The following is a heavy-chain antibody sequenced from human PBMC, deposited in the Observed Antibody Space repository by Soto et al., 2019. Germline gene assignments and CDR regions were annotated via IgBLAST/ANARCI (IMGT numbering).Heavy chain of an antibody. J-gene: IGHJ4*02. CDR2: IYYSGST. V-gene: IGHV4-31*03. D-gene: IGHD3-10*01. Sequence: QVQLQESGPGLVKPSQTLSLTCTVSGGSISSGGYYWSWIRQHPGTGLEWIGYIYYSGSTYYNPSLKCRVTIPVDPSKNQFSLKLSSLTAADTAVYYCARGSGSYSYVDYWGQGTLVTVSS. CDR1: GGSISSGGYY. CDR3: ARGSGSYSYVDY.